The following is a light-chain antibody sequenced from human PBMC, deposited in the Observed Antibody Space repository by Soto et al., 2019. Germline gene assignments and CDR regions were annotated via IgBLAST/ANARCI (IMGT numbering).Light chain of an antibody. CDR1: QSITSY. CDR3: QQSYSTPWT. J-gene: IGKJ1*01. CDR2: AAS. V-gene: IGKV1-39*01. Sequence: DVQMTQSPSSLSASVGDRVTITCPASQSITSYLNWYKQRQGKAPKXXSYAASSLQSGVPSRFSGSGSGTDFALTISSLQPEDFETYYCQQSYSTPWTFGQGTKVDIK.